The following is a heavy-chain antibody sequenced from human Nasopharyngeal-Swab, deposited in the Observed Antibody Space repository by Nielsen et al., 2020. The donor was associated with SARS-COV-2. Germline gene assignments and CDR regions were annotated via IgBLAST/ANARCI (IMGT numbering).Heavy chain of an antibody. CDR2: IYTSGST. J-gene: IGHJ5*02. V-gene: IGHV4-4*07. D-gene: IGHD1-7*01. CDR1: GGSISSYY. Sequence: SETLPLTCTVSGGSISSYYWSWIRQPAGKGLEWIGRIYTSGSTNYNPSLKSRVTMSVDTSKNQFSLKLSSVTAADTAVYYCARGSITGTTGAWFDPWGQGTLVTVSS. CDR3: ARGSITGTTGAWFDP.